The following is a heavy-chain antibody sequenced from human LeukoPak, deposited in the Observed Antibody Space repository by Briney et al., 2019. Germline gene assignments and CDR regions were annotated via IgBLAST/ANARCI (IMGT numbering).Heavy chain of an antibody. CDR1: GLSFSGTW. V-gene: IGHV3-7*01. D-gene: IGHD4/OR15-4a*01. Sequence: GGSLRLSCATSGLSFSGTWMTWVRQAPGKGLECVANIKPDGSQKYYLDSVKGRFTVSRDNTKNSLYLQMNSLRVEDAAIYFCASDLNGAGGWGQGTLVTVSS. J-gene: IGHJ4*02. CDR2: IKPDGSQK. CDR3: ASDLNGAGG.